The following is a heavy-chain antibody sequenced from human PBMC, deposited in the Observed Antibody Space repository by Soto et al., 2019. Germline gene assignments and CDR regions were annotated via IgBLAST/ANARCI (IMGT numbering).Heavy chain of an antibody. V-gene: IGHV3-48*01. Sequence: EVQLVESGGGLVQPGGSLRLSCAASGFTFSSYSMNWVRQAPGKGLEWVSYISSSSSTIYYADSVKGRFTISSDNAKNSLYLQMNSLRAEDTAVYYCARGSQNWNDGWFDYWGQGTLVTVSS. CDR1: GFTFSSYS. D-gene: IGHD1-1*01. J-gene: IGHJ4*02. CDR2: ISSSSSTI. CDR3: ARGSQNWNDGWFDY.